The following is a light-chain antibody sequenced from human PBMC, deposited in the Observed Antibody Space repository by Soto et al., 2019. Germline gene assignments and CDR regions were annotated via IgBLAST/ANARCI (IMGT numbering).Light chain of an antibody. CDR1: QSISSW. CDR2: DAS. V-gene: IGKV1-5*01. Sequence: DIQMTQSPSTLSASVGDRVTITCRASQSISSWLVWYQQKPGKAPKLLIYDASSLGSGVPSRFSGSGSGTEFTLTISSLQPGDFATYYCQQYNSYPFTFCPGTKVDIK. CDR3: QQYNSYPFT. J-gene: IGKJ3*01.